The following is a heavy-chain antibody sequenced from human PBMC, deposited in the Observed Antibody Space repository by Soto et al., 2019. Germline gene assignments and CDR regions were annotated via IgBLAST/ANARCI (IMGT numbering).Heavy chain of an antibody. CDR1: GGSISSYY. CDR2: IYYSGST. Sequence: PSETLSLTCTVSGGSISSYYLSWIRQPPGKGLEWIGYIYYSGSTNYNPSLKSRVTISVDTSKNQFSLKLSSVTAADTAVYYCASGVYYYGSGSYYPFDYWGQGTLVTVSS. D-gene: IGHD3-10*01. J-gene: IGHJ4*02. V-gene: IGHV4-59*01. CDR3: ASGVYYYGSGSYYPFDY.